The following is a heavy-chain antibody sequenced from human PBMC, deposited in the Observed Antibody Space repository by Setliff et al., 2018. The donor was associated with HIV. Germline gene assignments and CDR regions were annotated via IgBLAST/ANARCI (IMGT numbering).Heavy chain of an antibody. CDR3: ARGVFDY. V-gene: IGHV3-23*01. J-gene: IGHJ4*02. Sequence: PGGSLRLSCTASGFTFSNFAITWVRQAPGKGLEWVSAIGGRDGRTYYADSVKGRFTISRDSSKNTLYLQMNSLRAEDTAVYYCARGVFDYWGQGALVTVSS. CDR2: IGGRDGRT. CDR1: GFTFSNFA.